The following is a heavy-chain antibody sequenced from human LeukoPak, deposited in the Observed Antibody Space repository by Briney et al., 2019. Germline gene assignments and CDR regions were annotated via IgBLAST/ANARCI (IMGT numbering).Heavy chain of an antibody. CDR2: INPNSGGT. D-gene: IGHD2-15*01. CDR3: ARDLDCSGGSCYSRTQPFDY. J-gene: IGHJ4*02. Sequence: ASVKVSCKASGYTFTGYYMHWVRQAPGQGLEWMGWINPNSGGTNSAQKFQGSVTMTRDTSISTAYMELSRLRSDDTALYYCARDLDCSGGSCYSRTQPFDYWGQGTLVTVSS. V-gene: IGHV1-2*02. CDR1: GYTFTGYY.